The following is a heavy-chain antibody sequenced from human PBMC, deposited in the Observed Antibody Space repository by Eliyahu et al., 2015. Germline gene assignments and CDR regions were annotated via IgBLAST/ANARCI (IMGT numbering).Heavy chain of an antibody. CDR1: GGSISSGGYS. J-gene: IGHJ4*02. Sequence: QLQLQESGSGLVKPSQTLSLTCAVSGGSISSGGYSWSWIRQPPGKGLEWIGYIYHSGXTYYNPSLKSRVTISVDRSKNQFSLKLSSVTAADTAVYYCARGKYGGNPWYFDYWGQGTLVTVSS. D-gene: IGHD4-23*01. CDR2: IYHSGXT. CDR3: ARGKYGGNPWYFDY. V-gene: IGHV4-30-2*01.